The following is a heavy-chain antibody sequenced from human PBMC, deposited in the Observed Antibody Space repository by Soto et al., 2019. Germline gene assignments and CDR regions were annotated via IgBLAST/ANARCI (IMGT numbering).Heavy chain of an antibody. CDR3: AHSQRSSGWWDPNPNWFDP. V-gene: IGHV2-5*02. CDR2: IYWDDDK. J-gene: IGHJ5*02. D-gene: IGHD6-19*01. Sequence: QITLKESGPTLVKPTQTLTLTCTFSGFSLSTSGVGVGWIRQPPGKALEWLALIYWDDDKRYSPSLKSRLTITQDTXRNVVXXTMTNMDPVDTATYYCAHSQRSSGWWDPNPNWFDPWGQGTLVTVSS. CDR1: GFSLSTSGVG.